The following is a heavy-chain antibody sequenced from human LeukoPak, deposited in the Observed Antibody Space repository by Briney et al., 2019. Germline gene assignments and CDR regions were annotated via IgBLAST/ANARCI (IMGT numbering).Heavy chain of an antibody. Sequence: ASVKVSCKASGYTFTSYYMHWVRQAPGQGLEWMGWINPNSGGTNYAQKFQGRVTMTRDTSISTAYMEPSRLRSDDTAVYYCARCGQMATTGFDYWGQGTLVTVSS. J-gene: IGHJ4*02. CDR2: INPNSGGT. D-gene: IGHD5-24*01. CDR3: ARCGQMATTGFDY. V-gene: IGHV1-2*02. CDR1: GYTFTSYY.